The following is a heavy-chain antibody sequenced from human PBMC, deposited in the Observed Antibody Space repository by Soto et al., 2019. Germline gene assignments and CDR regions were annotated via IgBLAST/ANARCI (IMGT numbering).Heavy chain of an antibody. D-gene: IGHD3-22*01. CDR1: GFSLSTSGVG. CDR3: AHSRTYYYDSSGRLPDAFDI. Sequence: SGPTLVNPTQTLTLTCTFSGFSLSTSGVGVGWIRQPPGKALEWLALIYWNDDKRYSPSLKSRLTITKDTSKNQVVLTMTNMDPVDTATYYCAHSRTYYYDSSGRLPDAFDIWGQGTMVTVSS. J-gene: IGHJ3*02. CDR2: IYWNDDK. V-gene: IGHV2-5*01.